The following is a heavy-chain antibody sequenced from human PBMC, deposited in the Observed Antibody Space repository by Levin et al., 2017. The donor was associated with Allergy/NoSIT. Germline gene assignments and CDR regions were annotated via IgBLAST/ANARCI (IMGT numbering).Heavy chain of an antibody. V-gene: IGHV3-7*02. CDR3: VRVGYCSGAACYAADYIDAYDS. CDR1: GFTFGSFW. Sequence: GGSLRLSCAASGFTFGSFWMHWVRQAPGKGLEFVANIRYDGGEIYYMESVKGRFTIFRDNAKNSLFLHMSSLRVEDTAMYYCVRVGYCSGAACYAADYIDAYDSWGQGTMVIVSS. CDR2: IRYDGGEI. D-gene: IGHD2-15*01. J-gene: IGHJ3*02.